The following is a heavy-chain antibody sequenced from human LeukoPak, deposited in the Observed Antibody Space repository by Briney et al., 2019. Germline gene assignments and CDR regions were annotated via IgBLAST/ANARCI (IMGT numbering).Heavy chain of an antibody. J-gene: IGHJ6*03. CDR1: GFTFSGSA. CDR3: AKDDGGSYYIYYYYMDV. V-gene: IGHV3-23*01. Sequence: GGSLRLSCAASGFTFSGSAMHWVRQASGKGLEWVSAISGSGGNTYYADSVKGRFTISRDNSKNTLYLQMNSLRAEDTAVYYCAKDDGGSYYIYYYYMDVWGKGTTVTISS. CDR2: ISGSGGNT. D-gene: IGHD1-26*01.